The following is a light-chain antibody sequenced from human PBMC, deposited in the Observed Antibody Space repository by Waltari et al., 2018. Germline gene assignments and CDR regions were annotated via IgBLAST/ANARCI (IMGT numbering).Light chain of an antibody. CDR1: TSVFLSSNNKNY. Sequence: VMTQSPDSLAVSLGERATLTCRSSTSVFLSSNNKNYVAWYQHKPGQPPKLLIYWASIREAGVPDRFTGSGSGTQFTLTISSLQAEDVAVYFCLQYFDVPQTFGQGTKLEI. CDR2: WAS. V-gene: IGKV4-1*01. CDR3: LQYFDVPQT. J-gene: IGKJ2*01.